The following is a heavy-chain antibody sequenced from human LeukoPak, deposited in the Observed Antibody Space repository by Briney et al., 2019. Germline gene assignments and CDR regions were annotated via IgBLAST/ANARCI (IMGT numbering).Heavy chain of an antibody. CDR3: ARVPEGYSYGLHYFDY. Sequence: ASVKVSCKASGYTFTSYGISWVRQAPGQGLEWMGWNNPNSGGTNYAQKFQGRVTMTRDTSISTAYTELSRLRSDDTAVYYCARVPEGYSYGLHYFDYWGQGTLVTVSS. J-gene: IGHJ4*02. D-gene: IGHD5-18*01. CDR2: NNPNSGGT. V-gene: IGHV1-2*02. CDR1: GYTFTSYG.